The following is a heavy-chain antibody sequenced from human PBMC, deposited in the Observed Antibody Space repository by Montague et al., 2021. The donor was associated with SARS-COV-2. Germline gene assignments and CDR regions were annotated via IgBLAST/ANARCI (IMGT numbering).Heavy chain of an antibody. CDR1: GDSISTYY. V-gene: IGHV4-59*13. D-gene: IGHD6-19*01. CDR3: ARGERGAWYNHYFDY. J-gene: IGHJ4*02. CDR2: VYYSGST. Sequence: SETLSLTCTVSGDSISTYYWSWIRQPPGKGLEWIGYVYYSGSTNYNPSLKSRVTISVDTPKNQFSLKLMSVTAADTAVYYCARGERGAWYNHYFDYWGQGALVTVSS.